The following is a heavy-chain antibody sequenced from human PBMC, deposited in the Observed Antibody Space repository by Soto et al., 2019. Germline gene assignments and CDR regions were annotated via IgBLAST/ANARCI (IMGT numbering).Heavy chain of an antibody. Sequence: EVQLVESGGGLVQPGGSLRLSCTASGFTFSTYALDWVRQAPGKGLEWVSYINSGGTIYYADSVKGRFTNSRDNAKNSLYLQMNSLRDEDTAVYYCARDGRRGYDMDVWGQGTTVTVSS. CDR3: ARDGRRGYDMDV. V-gene: IGHV3-48*02. CDR2: INSGGTI. D-gene: IGHD3-10*01. CDR1: GFTFSTYA. J-gene: IGHJ6*02.